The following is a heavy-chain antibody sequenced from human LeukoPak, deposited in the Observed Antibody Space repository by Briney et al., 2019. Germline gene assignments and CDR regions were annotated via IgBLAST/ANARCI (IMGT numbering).Heavy chain of an antibody. J-gene: IGHJ2*01. V-gene: IGHV3-21*01. Sequence: GGSLRLSCAASGFTFSSYSMNWVRQAPGKGLEWVSSISSSSSYIYYADSVKGRFTISRDNAKNSLYLQMNSLRAEDTAVYYCAREPPPLTIFGVVTDWYFDLWGRGTLVTVSS. D-gene: IGHD3-3*01. CDR2: ISSSSSYI. CDR1: GFTFSSYS. CDR3: AREPPPLTIFGVVTDWYFDL.